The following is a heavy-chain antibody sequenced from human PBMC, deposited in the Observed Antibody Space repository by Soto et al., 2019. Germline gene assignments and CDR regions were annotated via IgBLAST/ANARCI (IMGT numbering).Heavy chain of an antibody. J-gene: IGHJ5*02. V-gene: IGHV4-30-2*01. CDR2: IYHSGST. CDR1: GGSISSGCYS. Sequence: LSLAGAVSGGSISSGCYSWILIRQPPGKGLEWIGYIYHSGSTYYNPSLKSRVTISVDRSKNQFSLKLSSVTAADTAVYYCARGFGAAVPNWFDPWGQGTLVTVSS. CDR3: ARGFGAAVPNWFDP. D-gene: IGHD6-13*01.